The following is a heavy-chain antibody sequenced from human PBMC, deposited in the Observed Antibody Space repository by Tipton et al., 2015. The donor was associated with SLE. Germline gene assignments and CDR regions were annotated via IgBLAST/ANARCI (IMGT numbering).Heavy chain of an antibody. D-gene: IGHD3-22*01. CDR2: VSYSGST. J-gene: IGHJ4*02. CDR3: ARGSNYYDSRGFYYYFDY. Sequence: TLSLTCTVSGASISRPTYYWGWIRQPPGKGLEWIGTVSYSGSTSYSPALRSRIAISLDTPKNQFSLNLTSVTAADTAVYYCARGSNYYDSRGFYYYFDYWGQGTLVTASS. V-gene: IGHV4-39*07. CDR1: GASISRPTYY.